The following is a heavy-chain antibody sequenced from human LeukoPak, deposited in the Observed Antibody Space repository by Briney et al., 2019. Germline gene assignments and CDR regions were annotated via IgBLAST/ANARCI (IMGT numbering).Heavy chain of an antibody. CDR3: ARLTLTPGAFDI. CDR1: GGTFSSYA. Sequence: ASVKVSCKASGGTFSSYAISWVRQAPGQGLEWMGIINPSGGSTSYAQKFQGRVTMTRDTSTSTVYMELSSLRSEDTAVYYCARLTLTPGAFDIWGQGTMVTVSS. V-gene: IGHV1-46*01. J-gene: IGHJ3*02. CDR2: INPSGGST. D-gene: IGHD3-10*01.